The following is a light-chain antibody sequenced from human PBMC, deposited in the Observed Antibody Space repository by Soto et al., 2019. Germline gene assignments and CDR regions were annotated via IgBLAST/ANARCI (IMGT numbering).Light chain of an antibody. V-gene: IGKV3-11*01. Sequence: EIVLTQSPATLSLSPGERATLSCRASQSVSSYLAWYQQKPGQAPRLLIYDASNRATGIPARFSGSGSGTDFTLTISSLEPEDLAVYYCQQRGTFGPGTKVDL. CDR3: QQRGT. CDR2: DAS. J-gene: IGKJ3*01. CDR1: QSVSSY.